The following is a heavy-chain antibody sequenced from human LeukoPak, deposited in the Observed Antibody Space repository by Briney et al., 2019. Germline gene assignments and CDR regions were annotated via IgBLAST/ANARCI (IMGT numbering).Heavy chain of an antibody. CDR2: IYYSGST. J-gene: IGHJ4*02. D-gene: IGHD6-13*01. CDR3: ASEAAAGTGGFDY. Sequence: SETLSLTCTVSGGSISSSSYYWSWIRQPPGKGLEWIGYIYYSGSTNYNPSLKSRVTISVDTSKNQFSLKLSSVTAADTAVYYCASEAAAGTGGFDYWGQGTLVTVSS. CDR1: GGSISSSSYY. V-gene: IGHV4-61*01.